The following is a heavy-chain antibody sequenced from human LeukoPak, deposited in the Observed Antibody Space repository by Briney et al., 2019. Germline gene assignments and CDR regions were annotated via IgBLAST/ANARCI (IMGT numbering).Heavy chain of an antibody. V-gene: IGHV1-18*01. CDR1: GYTFTSYD. Sequence: ASVKVSCKASGYTFTSYDISWVRQAPGQGLEWMGWISTYNRNTTYAQKLQGRVTMTTDTSTSTAYMELRSLRSEDTAVYYCARVSMVRGVNDYWGQGTLVTVSS. CDR3: ARVSMVRGVNDY. CDR2: ISTYNRNT. J-gene: IGHJ4*02. D-gene: IGHD3-10*01.